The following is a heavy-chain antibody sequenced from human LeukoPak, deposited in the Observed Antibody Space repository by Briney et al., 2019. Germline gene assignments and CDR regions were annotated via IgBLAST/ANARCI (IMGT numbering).Heavy chain of an antibody. CDR1: GFTLSSYS. CDR3: ARDVYGDSYYYYYYGMDV. J-gene: IGHJ6*02. Sequence: PGGSLRLSCAAPGFTLSSYSMNWVRQAPGKGLEWVSYISSSSSTIYYADSVKGRFTISRDNAKNSLYLQMNSLRAEDTAVYYCARDVYGDSYYYYYYGMDVWGQGTTVTVSS. CDR2: ISSSSSTI. D-gene: IGHD4-17*01. V-gene: IGHV3-48*01.